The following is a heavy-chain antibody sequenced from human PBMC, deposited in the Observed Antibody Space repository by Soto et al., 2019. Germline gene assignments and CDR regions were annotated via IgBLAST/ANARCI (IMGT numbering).Heavy chain of an antibody. CDR2: ISDDGSNK. J-gene: IGHJ3*02. V-gene: IGHV3-30*03. CDR3: ARGGGYTYGTNDAFDI. CDR1: GFTFKTYG. Sequence: QVPLVESGGGVVQPGRSLRLSCAASGFTFKTYGMHWVRQAPGKGLEWVAVISDDGSNKYNIASVEGRFTISRDNSKNTLYLQMNSLRNEDTAVYYCARGGGYTYGTNDAFDIWGQGTMVTVSS. D-gene: IGHD5-18*01.